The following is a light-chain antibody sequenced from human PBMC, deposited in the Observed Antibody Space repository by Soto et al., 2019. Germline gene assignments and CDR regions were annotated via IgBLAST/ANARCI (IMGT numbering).Light chain of an antibody. V-gene: IGLV2-14*03. CDR1: SSDVGGYNF. Sequence: QSALTQPASVSGSPAQSITISCTGTSSDVGGYNFVSWYQQHPGKAPRLMIFDVDNRPSGVSTRFSGSKSGNTASLTISGLQAEDEADYYCCSYSGSSTIVVFGGGTKLTVL. CDR2: DVD. J-gene: IGLJ2*01. CDR3: CSYSGSSTIVV.